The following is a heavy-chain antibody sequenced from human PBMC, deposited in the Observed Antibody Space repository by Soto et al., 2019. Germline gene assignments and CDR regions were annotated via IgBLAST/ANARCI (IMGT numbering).Heavy chain of an antibody. CDR1: VYTFTIYD. Sequence: ASGKVSFKASVYTFTIYDINCVRQAPGQGLEWMGWMKPNSGKKGYEQTFQGRVNMTRNTSISTAYMELSSLRSEDTAVYYCARGRYGDYYYYGMDGWGQGTTVTVSS. D-gene: IGHD4-17*01. V-gene: IGHV1-8*01. J-gene: IGHJ6*02. CDR2: MKPNSGKK. CDR3: ARGRYGDYYYYGMDG.